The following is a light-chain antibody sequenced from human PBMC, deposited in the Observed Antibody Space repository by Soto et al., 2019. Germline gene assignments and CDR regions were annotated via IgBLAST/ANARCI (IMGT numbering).Light chain of an antibody. CDR2: GAS. Sequence: EIEMTQSPGTLSLSPGQRATLSCKASQSVSSSSLAWYQRKPGQAPRLLIFGASSRATGIPDRFSGSGSGTDFTLTINRLEPEDFAVYYCQHYGNSRTFGQGTKVEIK. CDR1: QSVSSSS. CDR3: QHYGNSRT. V-gene: IGKV3-20*01. J-gene: IGKJ1*01.